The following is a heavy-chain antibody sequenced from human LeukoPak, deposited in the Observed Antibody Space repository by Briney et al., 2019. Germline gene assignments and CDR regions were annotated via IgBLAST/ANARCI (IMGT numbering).Heavy chain of an antibody. D-gene: IGHD1-1*01. V-gene: IGHV3-20*04. Sequence: GGSLRLSCIASGFTFDDRGMSWVRQAPGKGLEWVSNINWNGGSTVYVDSVKGRFTISRDNGKNSLYLQMNSLRVEDTAFYYCARDVSWGTSYFDYWGRGILVTVSS. CDR1: GFTFDDRG. CDR3: ARDVSWGTSYFDY. CDR2: INWNGGST. J-gene: IGHJ4*02.